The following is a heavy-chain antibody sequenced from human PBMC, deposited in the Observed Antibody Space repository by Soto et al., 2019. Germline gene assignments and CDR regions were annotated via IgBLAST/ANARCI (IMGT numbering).Heavy chain of an antibody. CDR3: AREGGGGWYDYNWCDP. D-gene: IGHD6-19*01. J-gene: IGHJ5*02. Sequence: ASVKVFCKASGYTFTGYYMHWVRQAPGQGLEWMGWINPNIGGTNYAQKFQGRATMTRDTSISTAYMELSRLRSDDTAVYYCAREGGGGWYDYNWCDPWDQRTLVTVSS. V-gene: IGHV1-2*02. CDR1: GYTFTGYY. CDR2: INPNIGGT.